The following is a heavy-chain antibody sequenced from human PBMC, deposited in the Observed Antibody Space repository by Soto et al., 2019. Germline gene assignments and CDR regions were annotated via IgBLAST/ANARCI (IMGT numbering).Heavy chain of an antibody. CDR2: VNPNSGNT. CDR1: GYTFSNFY. J-gene: IGHJ4*02. D-gene: IGHD1-26*01. CDR3: ARPSPPWEASDH. V-gene: IGHV1-8*01. Sequence: ASVKVSCKTSGYTFSNFYFNWVRQAPGQGLEWMGWVNPNSGNTGYARKFQGRVTMTRNSSISTVYMEVSSLRSEDTAVYYCARPSPPWEASDHWGQGTLVTVSS.